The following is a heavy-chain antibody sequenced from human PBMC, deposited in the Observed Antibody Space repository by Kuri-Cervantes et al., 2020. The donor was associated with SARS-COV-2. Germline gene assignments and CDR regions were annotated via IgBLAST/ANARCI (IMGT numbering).Heavy chain of an antibody. D-gene: IGHD2-2*02. Sequence: GESLKISCAASGFTFSNAWMSWVRQAPGKGLEWVGRFKSKSAGGTIVYAAPVQGRFTILRDDSRNTVYLQMNSLRAEDTAVYYCARDSPYQLLDPVASDAFDIWGQGTMVTVSS. CDR1: GFTFSNAW. CDR3: ARDSPYQLLDPVASDAFDI. V-gene: IGHV3-15*01. J-gene: IGHJ3*02. CDR2: FKSKSAGGTI.